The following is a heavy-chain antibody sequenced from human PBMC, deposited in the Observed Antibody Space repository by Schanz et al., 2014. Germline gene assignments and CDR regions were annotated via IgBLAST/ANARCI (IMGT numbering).Heavy chain of an antibody. Sequence: QVQLVESGGGVVQPGRSLRLSCAASGFTFSNFGLHWVRQAPGKGLNWVAVISSDGTNKYYADSVQGRFTLSKDFSKDTLYLQLTSLSLEDTAVYYCARLATSHSRRGDAVDIWGQGTMVTVSS. V-gene: IGHV3-30*03. CDR3: ARLATSHSRRGDAVDI. J-gene: IGHJ3*02. CDR2: ISSDGTNK. CDR1: GFTFSNFG.